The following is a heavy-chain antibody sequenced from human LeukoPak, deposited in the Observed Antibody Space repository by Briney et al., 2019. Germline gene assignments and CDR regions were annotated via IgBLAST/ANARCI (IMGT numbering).Heavy chain of an antibody. CDR2: IKPSGSEK. Sequence: GGSLRLSCEGSGFTFSNYWMTWVRQAPEKGLEWVANIKPSGSEKHYADSVEGRFAISRDNAKNSLYLQINSLRVGDTAVYFCARVGAATFYWYYMDVWGKGTTVTVSS. V-gene: IGHV3-7*01. CDR3: ARVGAATFYWYYMDV. J-gene: IGHJ6*03. D-gene: IGHD2-15*01. CDR1: GFTFSNYW.